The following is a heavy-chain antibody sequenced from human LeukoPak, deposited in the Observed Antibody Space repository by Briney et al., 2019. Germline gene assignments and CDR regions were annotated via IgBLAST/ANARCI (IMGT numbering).Heavy chain of an antibody. CDR2: ISGSGGPI. Sequence: GGSLRLSCAASGFTFSGFEMNWVRQAPGKGLEWVAFISGSGGPIYYADSVKGRFTISRDNAKSSLYLQMNSLRAEDTAVYYCARNDCLDSWGQGTLVTVSS. CDR3: ARNDCLDS. CDR1: GFTFSGFE. J-gene: IGHJ4*02. D-gene: IGHD2-21*02. V-gene: IGHV3-48*03.